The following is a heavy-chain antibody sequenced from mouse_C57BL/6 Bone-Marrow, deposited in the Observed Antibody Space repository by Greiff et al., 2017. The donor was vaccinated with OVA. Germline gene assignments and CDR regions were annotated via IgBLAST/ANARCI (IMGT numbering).Heavy chain of an antibody. D-gene: IGHD1-1*01. V-gene: IGHV1-54*01. J-gene: IGHJ4*01. Sequence: QVHVKQSGAELVRPGTSVKVSCKASGYAFTNYLIEWVKQRPGQGLEWIGVINPGSGGTNYNEKFKGKATLTADKSSSTAYMQLSSLTSEDSAVYFCARELRYCYAMDYWGQGTSVTVSS. CDR1: GYAFTNYL. CDR2: INPGSGGT. CDR3: ARELRYCYAMDY.